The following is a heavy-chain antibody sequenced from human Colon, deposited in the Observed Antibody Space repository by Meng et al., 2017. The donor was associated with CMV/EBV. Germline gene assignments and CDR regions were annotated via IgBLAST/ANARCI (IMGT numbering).Heavy chain of an antibody. CDR3: ARGMNSYYSYYYAMDV. D-gene: IGHD1-7*01. J-gene: IGHJ6*02. V-gene: IGHV3-7*01. Sequence: ESLKISCAASGVTLSRYWMTWVRQAPGKGLEWVANIKQDGSEKYYVDSVKVRFTISRDNAKNSLYLQMNSLRAEDTAVYYCARGMNSYYSYYYAMDVWGQGTTVTVSS. CDR2: IKQDGSEK. CDR1: GVTLSRYW.